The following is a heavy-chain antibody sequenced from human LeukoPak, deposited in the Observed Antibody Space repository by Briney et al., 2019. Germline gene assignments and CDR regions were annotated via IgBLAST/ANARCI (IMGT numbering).Heavy chain of an antibody. CDR2: IYYSGST. V-gene: IGHV4-31*03. D-gene: IGHD2-8*01. CDR1: GGSISSGGYY. Sequence: SETLSLTCTVSGGSISSGGYYWSWIRQHPGKGLEWIGYIYYSGSTYYNPSLKSRVTISVGTSKNQFSLKLSSVTAADTAVYYCARSCTNGVCYFGYWGQGTLVTVSS. J-gene: IGHJ4*02. CDR3: ARSCTNGVCYFGY.